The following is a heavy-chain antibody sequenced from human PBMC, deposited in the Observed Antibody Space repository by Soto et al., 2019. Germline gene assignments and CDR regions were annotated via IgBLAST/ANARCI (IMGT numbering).Heavy chain of an antibody. D-gene: IGHD2-21*01. CDR3: AHNCGVDSHSVFFY. V-gene: IGHV3-23*01. J-gene: IGHJ4*02. CDR2: ISGGGGSS. CDR1: GFTFSNYA. Sequence: EVQLLESGGGMVQPGGSLRLSCAASGFTFSNYAMSWVRQAPGKGLEWVAGISGGGGSSYYADFVKGRFTIPRDNSKNTLYLQMNSLRAEHRAVFYCAHNCGVDSHSVFFYWGQGTLVIISS.